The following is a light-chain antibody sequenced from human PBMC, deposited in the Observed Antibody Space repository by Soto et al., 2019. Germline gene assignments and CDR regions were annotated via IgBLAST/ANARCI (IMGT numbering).Light chain of an antibody. J-gene: IGLJ3*02. Sequence: QAVVTQEPSLSVSPGGTVTLTCASSTGAVTSDNFPYWFQQKPGQAPRTLIYETSNKHSWTPARFSGSLLGGKAALTLSGAQPEDEAEYYCLLSFSGPRVFGGGTKLTVL. V-gene: IGLV7-46*01. CDR3: LLSFSGPRV. CDR2: ETS. CDR1: TGAVTSDNF.